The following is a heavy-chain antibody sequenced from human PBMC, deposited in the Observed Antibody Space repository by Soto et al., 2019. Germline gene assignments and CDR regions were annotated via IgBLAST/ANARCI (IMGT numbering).Heavy chain of an antibody. V-gene: IGHV1-18*01. CDR2: ISAYNGNT. D-gene: IGHD2-15*01. Sequence: GASLKVSCKASGYTFTSYGISWVRQAPGQGLEWMGWISAYNGNTNYAQKLQGRVTMTTDTSTSTAYMELRSLRSDDTAVYYCARAPYCSGGSCYSDPYNWFDPWGQGTLVTVSS. CDR3: ARAPYCSGGSCYSDPYNWFDP. J-gene: IGHJ5*02. CDR1: GYTFTSYG.